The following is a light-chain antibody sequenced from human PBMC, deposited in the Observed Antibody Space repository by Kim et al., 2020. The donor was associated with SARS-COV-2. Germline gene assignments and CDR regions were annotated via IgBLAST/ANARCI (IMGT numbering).Light chain of an antibody. CDR2: TNN. J-gene: IGLJ2*01. Sequence: QSVLTQPPSVSGAPGQRVTISCTGSNFNIGAGYDVHWYQHLPGATPKLLIYTNNNRPSGVPDRFSGSKSGTSASLAITDLQAEDEALYYCQSFDNSLRHCVFGGGTQLTVL. CDR1: NFNIGAGYD. CDR3: QSFDNSLRHCV. V-gene: IGLV1-40*01.